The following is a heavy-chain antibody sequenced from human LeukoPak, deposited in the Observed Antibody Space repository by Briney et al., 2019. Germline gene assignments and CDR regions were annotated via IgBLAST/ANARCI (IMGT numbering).Heavy chain of an antibody. CDR2: ISWNSGTK. CDR1: GFTFDNYA. Sequence: GRSLRLSCAASGFTFDNYAMHWVRQAPGKGLEWVSGISWNSGTKGYADSVKGRFTISRDNAKNSLYLQMNSLRGEDAALYYCAVLHYYAMDVWGQGTTVTVSS. D-gene: IGHD2-8*01. V-gene: IGHV3-9*01. CDR3: AVLHYYAMDV. J-gene: IGHJ6*02.